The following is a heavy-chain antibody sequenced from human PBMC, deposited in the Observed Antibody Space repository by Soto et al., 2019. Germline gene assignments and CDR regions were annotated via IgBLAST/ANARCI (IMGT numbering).Heavy chain of an antibody. D-gene: IGHD5-18*01. J-gene: IGHJ4*02. CDR3: ARGGRGYSYGFDY. CDR1: GGSINNYS. V-gene: IGHV4-59*01. Sequence: SETLSLTCTVSGGSINNYSWSWIRQSPGKGLEWIGYIHYSGSTSYNPSLRSRVTISVDTSKNHFSRKLRSVTAADTAVYYCARGGRGYSYGFDYWGQGTLVTVSS. CDR2: IHYSGST.